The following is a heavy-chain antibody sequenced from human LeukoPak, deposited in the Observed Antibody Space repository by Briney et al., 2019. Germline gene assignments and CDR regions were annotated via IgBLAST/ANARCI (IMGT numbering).Heavy chain of an antibody. V-gene: IGHV4-39*01. CDR1: GGSISSSSYH. CDR2: IYYSGST. D-gene: IGHD3-22*01. J-gene: IGHJ4*02. Sequence: TSSETPSLTCTVSGGSISSSSYHWGWIRQPPGKGLEWIGSIYYSGSTYYNPSLKSRVTISVDTSKNQFSLKLSSVTAADTAVYYCARQLNTYYYDSSGYPFDYWGQGTLVTVSS. CDR3: ARQLNTYYYDSSGYPFDY.